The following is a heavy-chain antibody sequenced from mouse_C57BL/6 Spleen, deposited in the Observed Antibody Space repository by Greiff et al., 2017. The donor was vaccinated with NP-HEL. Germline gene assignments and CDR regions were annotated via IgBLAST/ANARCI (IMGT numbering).Heavy chain of an antibody. J-gene: IGHJ2*01. D-gene: IGHD2-13*01. CDR2: IYPGAGDP. Sequence: VQRVESGPELVKPGASVKISCKASGYAFSSPWLNWVKQRPGKGLEWIGRIYPGAGDPNYNGKFKGKATLTADKSSSTAYMQLSSLTSEDSAVYFCARQGLEDYWGQGTTLTVSS. CDR1: GYAFSSPW. CDR3: ARQGLEDY. V-gene: IGHV1-82*01.